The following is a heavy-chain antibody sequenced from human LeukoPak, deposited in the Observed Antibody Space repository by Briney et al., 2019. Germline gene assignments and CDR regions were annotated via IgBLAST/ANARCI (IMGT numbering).Heavy chain of an antibody. Sequence: GGSLRLSFAASGFTFSSYAMSWVRQAPGKGLEWVSGISGSGDNTYYADSVKGRFTISRDNSKNTLYVQVNSLGTEDTAAYYCAKGSYYDSSGSFYFDYWGQGTLVAVSS. CDR1: GFTFSSYA. CDR3: AKGSYYDSSGSFYFDY. V-gene: IGHV3-23*01. CDR2: ISGSGDNT. D-gene: IGHD3-22*01. J-gene: IGHJ4*02.